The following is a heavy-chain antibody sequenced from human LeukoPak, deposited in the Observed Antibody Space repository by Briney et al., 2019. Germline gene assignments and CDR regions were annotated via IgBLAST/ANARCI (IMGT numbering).Heavy chain of an antibody. CDR2: RYYSGST. CDR1: GGSISSYY. J-gene: IGHJ1*01. CDR3: ARVRGDFETD. V-gene: IGHV4-59*01. D-gene: IGHD3-16*01. Sequence: SETLSLTCSVSGGSISSYYWTWIRQPPGKGLEWIGYRYYSGSTTYNPSLKSRVTISVDTSKSQLSLKLISVTAADTAIYYCARVRGDFETDWGQGTLVTVSS.